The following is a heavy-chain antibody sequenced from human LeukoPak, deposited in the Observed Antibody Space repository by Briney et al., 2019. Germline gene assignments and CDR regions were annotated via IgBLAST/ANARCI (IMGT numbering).Heavy chain of an antibody. V-gene: IGHV1-2*02. J-gene: IGHJ4*02. Sequence: ASVEVSCKASGYTFTGYYMHWVRQAPGQGLEWMGWINPNSGGTNYAQKFQGRVTMTRDTSISTAYMELSRLRSDDTAVYYCARVGSNGVGIKYSRMLRGAFDYWGQGTLVTVSS. CDR3: ARVGSNGVGIKYSRMLRGAFDY. D-gene: IGHD6-6*01. CDR1: GYTFTGYY. CDR2: INPNSGGT.